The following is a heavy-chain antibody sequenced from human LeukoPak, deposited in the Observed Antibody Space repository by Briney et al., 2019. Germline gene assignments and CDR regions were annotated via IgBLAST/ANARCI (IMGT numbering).Heavy chain of an antibody. CDR2: ISYDGSNK. V-gene: IGHV3-30*03. J-gene: IGHJ4*02. Sequence: GGSLRLSCAASGFTFSSYGMHWVRQAPGKVLEWVAVISYDGSNKYYADSVKGRFTISRDNAKNSLYLQMNSLRAEDTAVYYCASEGIAVAGTTGYWGQGTLVTVSS. CDR3: ASEGIAVAGTTGY. CDR1: GFTFSSYG. D-gene: IGHD6-19*01.